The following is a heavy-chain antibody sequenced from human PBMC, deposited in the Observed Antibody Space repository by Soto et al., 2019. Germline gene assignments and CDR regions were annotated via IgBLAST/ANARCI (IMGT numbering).Heavy chain of an antibody. J-gene: IGHJ3*02. V-gene: IGHV1-3*01. Sequence: ASVKVSCKASGYTFTSYAMHWVRQAPGQRLEWMGWINAGNGNTKYSQKFQGRVTMTRNTSISTAYMELSSLRSEDTAVYYCARAKVKGPFGVVIKAFDIWGQGTMVTVSS. CDR2: INAGNGNT. CDR1: GYTFTSYA. CDR3: ARAKVKGPFGVVIKAFDI. D-gene: IGHD3-3*01.